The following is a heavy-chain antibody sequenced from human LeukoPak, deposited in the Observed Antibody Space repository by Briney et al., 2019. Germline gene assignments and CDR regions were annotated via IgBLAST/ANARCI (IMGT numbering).Heavy chain of an antibody. CDR1: GGSISSFY. Sequence: SETLSLTCTVSGGSISSFYWSWIRQPPGKGLEWIGYIYFSGSTNYNPSLKSRVTISVDTSKNHFSLNLSSVTAADTAVYYCARIYDGSGFYSGVDFDFWGQGTLVTVSS. CDR2: IYFSGST. CDR3: ARIYDGSGFYSGVDFDF. J-gene: IGHJ3*01. V-gene: IGHV4-59*12. D-gene: IGHD3-22*01.